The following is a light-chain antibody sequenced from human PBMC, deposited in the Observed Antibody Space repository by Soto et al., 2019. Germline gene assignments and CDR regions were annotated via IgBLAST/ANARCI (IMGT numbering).Light chain of an antibody. J-gene: IGLJ3*02. CDR1: SSNIGNNY. Sequence: QSVLTQPPSVSAAPGQTVTISCSGSSSNIGNNYVSWYQQFPGTAPRLLIYEINRRPSGIPARFAGSKSGTSATLDITGLQTGDEAVYYCGTWDNSLSVVLFGGGTKLTVL. V-gene: IGLV1-51*01. CDR3: GTWDNSLSVVL. CDR2: EIN.